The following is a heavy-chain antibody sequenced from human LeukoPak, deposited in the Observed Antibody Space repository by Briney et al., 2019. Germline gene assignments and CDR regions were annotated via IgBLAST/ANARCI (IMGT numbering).Heavy chain of an antibody. CDR1: GYTLTHYG. J-gene: IGHJ4*02. CDR2: ISADTGNT. D-gene: IGHD2-15*01. Sequence: GASVKVSCKASGYTLTHYGISWVRQAPGQGLEWMGWISADTGNTNYAQKIQGRVTMTTDTSTSTAYMELRSLRSDDTAVYYCARRGGYSSGSGFSPYYFDYWGQGTLVTVSS. V-gene: IGHV1-18*01. CDR3: ARRGGYSSGSGFSPYYFDY.